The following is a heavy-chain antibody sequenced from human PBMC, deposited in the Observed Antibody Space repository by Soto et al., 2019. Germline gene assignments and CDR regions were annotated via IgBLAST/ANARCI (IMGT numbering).Heavy chain of an antibody. CDR2: INHSGST. Sequence: NPSETLSLTCAVYGGSFSGYYWSWIRQPPGKGLEWIGEINHSGSTNYNPSLKSRVTISVDTSKNQFSLKLSSVTAADTAVYYCARGGIPVFGVVIMDNWFDPWGQGTLVTVSS. CDR3: ARGGIPVFGVVIMDNWFDP. D-gene: IGHD3-3*01. J-gene: IGHJ5*02. V-gene: IGHV4-34*01. CDR1: GGSFSGYY.